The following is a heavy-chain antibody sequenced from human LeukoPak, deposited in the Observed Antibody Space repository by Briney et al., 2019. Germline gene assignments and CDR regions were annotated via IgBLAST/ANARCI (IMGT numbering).Heavy chain of an antibody. CDR1: GGSISSSICY. D-gene: IGHD3-10*01. CDR3: ARARYYGSKMQRYHAFDI. J-gene: IGHJ3*02. Sequence: SEILSLTCTVSGGSISSSICYWGWIRQPPGKGLEWIGRIYTSGSTNYNPSLKSRVTISVDTSKNQFSLKLSSVTAADTAVYYCARARYYGSKMQRYHAFDIWGQGTMVTVSS. V-gene: IGHV4-61*02. CDR2: IYTSGST.